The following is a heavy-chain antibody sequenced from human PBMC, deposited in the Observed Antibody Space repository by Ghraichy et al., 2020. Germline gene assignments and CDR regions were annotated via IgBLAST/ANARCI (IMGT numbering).Heavy chain of an antibody. CDR3: AKDLGGSSWYNRAYDY. V-gene: IGHV3-30*18. CDR2: ISYDGSNK. D-gene: IGHD6-13*01. CDR1: GFTFSSYG. J-gene: IGHJ4*02. Sequence: GGSLRLSCAASGFTFSSYGMHWVRQAPGKGLEWVAVISYDGSNKYYADSVKGRFTISRDNSKNTLYLQMNSLRAEDTAVYYCAKDLGGSSWYNRAYDYWGQGTLVTVSS.